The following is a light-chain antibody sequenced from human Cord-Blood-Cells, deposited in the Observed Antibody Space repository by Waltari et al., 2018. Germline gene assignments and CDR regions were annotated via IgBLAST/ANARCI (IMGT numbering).Light chain of an antibody. CDR1: SLRSYY. CDR2: GKN. V-gene: IGLV3-19*01. Sequence: SSELTQDPAVSVALGQTVRITCQGDSLRSYYASWYQQKPGQAPVLVIYGKNNRPSGIPDRFSRSSSGNTASLTITGAQAEDEADYDCNSRDSSGNHLVFGGGTKLTVL. J-gene: IGLJ2*01. CDR3: NSRDSSGNHLV.